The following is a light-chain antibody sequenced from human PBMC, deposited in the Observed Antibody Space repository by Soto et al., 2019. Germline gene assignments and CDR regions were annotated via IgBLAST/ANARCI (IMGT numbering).Light chain of an antibody. CDR2: AAS. CDR3: QPSSLTPFT. J-gene: IGKJ3*01. V-gene: IGKV1-39*01. CDR1: QTISKY. Sequence: DIQMTQSPSSLSASAGDRVTITCRASQTISKYLNWYQQKPGKAPKLLIYAASNLQSGVPSRFSGSDSGTEFTLTISLLQPEAFETYFYQPSSLTPFTFGHGNNVEIK.